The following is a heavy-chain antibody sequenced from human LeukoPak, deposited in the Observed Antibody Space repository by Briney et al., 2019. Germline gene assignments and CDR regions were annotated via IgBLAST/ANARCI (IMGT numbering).Heavy chain of an antibody. CDR3: ARERRESNKPNDAFDI. CDR2: IYTSGAT. Sequence: SETLSLTCTVSGGSISSYYWSWIRQPAGKGLEWIGRIYTSGATYYNPSLESRVTISIDTSKRQLSLELRSVTAADTAVYFCARERRESNKPNDAFDIWGQGTMVTVS. J-gene: IGHJ3*02. V-gene: IGHV4-4*07. CDR1: GGSISSYY.